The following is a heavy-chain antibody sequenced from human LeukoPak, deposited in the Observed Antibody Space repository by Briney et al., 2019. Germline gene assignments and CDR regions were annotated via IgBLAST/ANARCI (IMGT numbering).Heavy chain of an antibody. CDR3: AKGARVGADYYFDY. CDR2: ISGSGGST. D-gene: IGHD1-26*01. J-gene: IGHJ4*02. Sequence: GGSLRLSCAASGFPFRSYGMSWVRQAPGKGLEWVSVISGSGGSTYYADSVKGRVTIPRDNSKNTLYLQMNRMRAEDTAVYYCAKGARVGADYYFDYWGQGTLVTVSS. CDR1: GFPFRSYG. V-gene: IGHV3-23*01.